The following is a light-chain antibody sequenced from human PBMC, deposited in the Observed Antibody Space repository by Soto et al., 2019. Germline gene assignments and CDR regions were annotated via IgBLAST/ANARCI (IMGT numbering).Light chain of an antibody. CDR2: EVN. V-gene: IGLV2-8*01. J-gene: IGLJ1*01. Sequence: QSVLTQPPSASGSPGQSVAISCTGTSSDVCGYNYVSWYQQHPGKAPKLMIYEVNKRPSGVPDRFSGSKSGNTASLTISGLQADDEADYYCSSYTRSSTYVFGTGTKSPS. CDR3: SSYTRSSTYV. CDR1: SSDVCGYNY.